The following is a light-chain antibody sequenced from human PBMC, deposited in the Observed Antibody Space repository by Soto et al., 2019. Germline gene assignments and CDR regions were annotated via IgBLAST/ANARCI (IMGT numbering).Light chain of an antibody. CDR2: EVT. CDR1: SSDVGGYNY. V-gene: IGLV2-14*01. J-gene: IGLJ1*01. CDR3: SSYTSSSTHYV. Sequence: QSALTQPASVSGSPGQSITISCTGTSSDVGGYNYVSWYQQHPGKAPKLMIYEVTNRPSGVSNRFSGFKSGNTASLTISGLQAEDEADYYCSSYTSSSTHYVFGTGTKVTVL.